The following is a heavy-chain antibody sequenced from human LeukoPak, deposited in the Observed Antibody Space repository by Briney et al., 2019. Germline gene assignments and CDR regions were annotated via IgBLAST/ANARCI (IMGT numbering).Heavy chain of an antibody. CDR1: GFTFSSYS. CDR2: ISSSSSYI. CDR3: AKSPTVDTAMPYY. J-gene: IGHJ4*02. Sequence: GGSLRLSCAASGFTFSSYSMNWVRQAPGKGLEWVSSISSSSSYIYYADSVKGRFTISRDNAKNSLYLQMNSLRAEDTAVYYCAKSPTVDTAMPYYWGQGTLVTVSS. V-gene: IGHV3-21*04. D-gene: IGHD5-18*01.